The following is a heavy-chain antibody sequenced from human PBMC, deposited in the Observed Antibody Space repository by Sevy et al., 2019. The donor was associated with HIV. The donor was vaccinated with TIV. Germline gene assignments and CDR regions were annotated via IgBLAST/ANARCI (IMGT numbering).Heavy chain of an antibody. Sequence: GGSLRLSCVASGFKFGSYAMSWVRQAPGKGLEWVSAISGSGGSTYYADSVKGRFTISRDNSKNTLDLQMNSLRAEDTVIYYCAKDNHYDSRGYYYGMRPSEGAFDIWGQGTMVTVSS. CDR2: ISGSGGST. V-gene: IGHV3-23*01. CDR1: GFKFGSYA. D-gene: IGHD3-22*01. J-gene: IGHJ3*02. CDR3: AKDNHYDSRGYYYGMRPSEGAFDI.